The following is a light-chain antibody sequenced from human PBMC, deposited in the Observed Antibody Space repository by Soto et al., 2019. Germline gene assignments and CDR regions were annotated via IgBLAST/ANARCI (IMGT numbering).Light chain of an antibody. CDR1: QSLVHSNGYTY. J-gene: IGKJ1*01. CDR2: LVS. Sequence: DVVMTQSPLSLPVTPGQPASISCRSSQSLVHSNGYTYLNWFQQRPGQSPRRLMYLVSDRDAGVPDRFSGSGSGTDFKLKISSLEAEDVGVYCCMQGTHLPWTGGEGTKVEIK. V-gene: IGKV2-30*02. CDR3: MQGTHLPWT.